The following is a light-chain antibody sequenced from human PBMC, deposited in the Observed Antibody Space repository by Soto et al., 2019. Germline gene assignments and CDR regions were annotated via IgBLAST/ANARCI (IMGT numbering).Light chain of an antibody. CDR2: GAS. CDR3: QQYNNWPPWT. V-gene: IGKV3-20*01. CDR1: QSVRSSY. J-gene: IGKJ1*01. Sequence: EIVLTQSPGTLSLSPGERATLSCRASQSVRSSYLAWYQQKPGQAPRLLIYGASSRATGIPDRFSGSGSGTEFTLTISSLQSEDFAVYYCQQYNNWPPWTFGQGTKVDIK.